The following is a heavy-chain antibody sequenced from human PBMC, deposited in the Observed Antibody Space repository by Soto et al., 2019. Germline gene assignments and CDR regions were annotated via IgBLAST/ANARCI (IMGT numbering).Heavy chain of an antibody. CDR1: GFTFSSYA. CDR2: ISGSGVTT. V-gene: IGHV3-48*03. Sequence: PGGSLRLSCAASGFTFSSYAMSWVRQAPGKGLEWISYISGSGVTTYYADSVRGRFIVSRDNAQESLFLQMNSLRVEDTAIYYCARGGVYWGQGTLVTVSS. D-gene: IGHD2-8*01. J-gene: IGHJ4*02. CDR3: ARGGVY.